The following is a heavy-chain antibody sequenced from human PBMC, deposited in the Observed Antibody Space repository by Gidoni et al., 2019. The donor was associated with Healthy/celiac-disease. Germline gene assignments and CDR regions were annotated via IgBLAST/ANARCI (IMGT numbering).Heavy chain of an antibody. CDR2: ISGSGGST. Sequence: EVQLLESGGGLVQPGGSLRLSCAASGFPFSRYAMSLVCTAPGKGLEWVAAISGSGGSTYYADSVKGRFTISRDNSKNTLYLQMNSLRAEDTAVYYCAKGGYCSSTSCYTALYYYYGMDVWGQGTTVTVSS. CDR1: GFPFSRYA. CDR3: AKGGYCSSTSCYTALYYYYGMDV. D-gene: IGHD2-2*02. J-gene: IGHJ6*02. V-gene: IGHV3-23*01.